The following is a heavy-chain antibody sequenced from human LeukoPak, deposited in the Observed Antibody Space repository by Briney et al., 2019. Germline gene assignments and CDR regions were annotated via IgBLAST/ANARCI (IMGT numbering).Heavy chain of an antibody. J-gene: IGHJ5*02. D-gene: IGHD2-2*01. V-gene: IGHV4-59*01. CDR3: ARDLGSTSPYNWFDP. CDR1: GGSIISYY. CDR2: IYYSGST. Sequence: SETLSLTCTVSGGSIISYYWSWIRQPPGKGLEWIGYIYYSGSTNYNPSLKSRVTISVDTSKNQFSLRLSSVTAADTAVYYCARDLGSTSPYNWFDPWGQGTLVTVSS.